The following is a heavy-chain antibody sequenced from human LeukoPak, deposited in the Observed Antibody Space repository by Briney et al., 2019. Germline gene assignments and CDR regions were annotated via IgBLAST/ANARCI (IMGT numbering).Heavy chain of an antibody. V-gene: IGHV1-69*05. Sequence: SVEVSCKASGGTFSGSAIAWVRQAPGRGLEWMGGITPMSGTANYAQTFRGRVTMSTDGSASTVYMELRSLRSEDTAVYYCASARHHFDSSGYYIGNYYYMDVWGKGTSVTVSS. CDR3: ASARHHFDSSGYYIGNYYYMDV. J-gene: IGHJ6*03. CDR2: ITPMSGTA. CDR1: GGTFSGSA. D-gene: IGHD3-22*01.